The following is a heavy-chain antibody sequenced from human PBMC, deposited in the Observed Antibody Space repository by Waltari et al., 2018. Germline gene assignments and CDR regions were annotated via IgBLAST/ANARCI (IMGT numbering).Heavy chain of an antibody. CDR1: GYKFSNYW. J-gene: IGHJ5*02. CDR3: ARQYGSNWFDP. CDR2: IHPGDCET. V-gene: IGHV5-51*01. D-gene: IGHD2-2*01. Sequence: EVQLVQSGAEVKKPGESRKISCNVSGYKFSNYWIGWVRQMPGEGLEWMGIIHPGDCETTYSTSFQGQVTISVDKSTSTAYLHWSSLKASDTAIYYCARQYGSNWFDPWGQGTLVTVSS.